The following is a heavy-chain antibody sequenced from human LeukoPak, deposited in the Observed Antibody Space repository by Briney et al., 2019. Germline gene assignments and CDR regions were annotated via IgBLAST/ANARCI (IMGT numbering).Heavy chain of an antibody. Sequence: GASVKVSCRASGYTFTEYHMHWVRQAPGQGLEWMGWINPKRDVTNTRQNFQDRVTMTRDTSTSTAYMELSGLTSDDTAIYYCARVSDWNARYYFDYWGQGTLVTVSS. CDR3: ARVSDWNARYYFDY. CDR2: INPKRDVT. V-gene: IGHV1-2*02. D-gene: IGHD1-1*01. CDR1: GYTFTEYH. J-gene: IGHJ4*02.